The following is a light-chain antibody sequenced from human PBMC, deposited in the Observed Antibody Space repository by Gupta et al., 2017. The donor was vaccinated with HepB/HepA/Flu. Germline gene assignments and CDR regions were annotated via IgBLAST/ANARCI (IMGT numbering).Light chain of an antibody. J-gene: IGKJ2*01. Sequence: EIVLTQSPATLSLSPGERATLSCRASQSVSSYLAWYQQKPGQAPRLLIYDASNRATAIPARFSGSASGTEFTLTISSLEPEDFAVYYCQQSDSCPGTFGQGTXLEIK. CDR1: QSVSSY. V-gene: IGKV3-11*01. CDR2: DAS. CDR3: QQSDSCPGT.